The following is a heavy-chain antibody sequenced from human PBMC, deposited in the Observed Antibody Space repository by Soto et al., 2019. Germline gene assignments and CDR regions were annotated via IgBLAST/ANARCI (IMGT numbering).Heavy chain of an antibody. CDR3: ARSTSVDTAMVFDY. J-gene: IGHJ4*02. V-gene: IGHV1-2*04. D-gene: IGHD5-18*01. Sequence: ASVKVSCKASGYTFTGYYMHWVRQAPGQGLEWMGWINPNSGGTNYAQKFQGWVTMTRDTSISTAYMELSRLRSDDTAVYYCARSTSVDTAMVFDYWGQGTLVTVSS. CDR2: INPNSGGT. CDR1: GYTFTGYY.